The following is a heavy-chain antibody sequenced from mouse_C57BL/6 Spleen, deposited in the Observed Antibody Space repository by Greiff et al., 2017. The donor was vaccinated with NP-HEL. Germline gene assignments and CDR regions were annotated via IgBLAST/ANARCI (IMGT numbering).Heavy chain of an antibody. CDR2: INYDGSST. CDR1: GFTFSDYY. Sequence: VQLKESEGGLVQPGSSMKLSCTASGFTFSDYYMAWVRQVPEKGLEWVANINYDGSSTYYLDSLKSRFIISRDNAKNILYLQMSSLKSEDTATYYCAREDYWYFDVWGTGTTVTVSS. CDR3: AREDYWYFDV. V-gene: IGHV5-16*01. J-gene: IGHJ1*03.